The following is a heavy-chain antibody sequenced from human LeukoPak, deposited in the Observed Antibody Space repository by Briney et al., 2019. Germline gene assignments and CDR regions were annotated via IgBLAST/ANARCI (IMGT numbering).Heavy chain of an antibody. V-gene: IGHV4-28*01. Sequence: SETLSLTCAVSGYSITSSSWWGWIRQPPGKGLEWIGYIYHSGTTYYNPSLQSRVTMSVDTSKNQFSLKLSSVTAVDTAVYYCARKENVYYYLDYWGQGTLVTVSS. J-gene: IGHJ4*02. CDR2: IYHSGTT. CDR1: GYSITSSSW. D-gene: IGHD3-10*01. CDR3: ARKENVYYYLDY.